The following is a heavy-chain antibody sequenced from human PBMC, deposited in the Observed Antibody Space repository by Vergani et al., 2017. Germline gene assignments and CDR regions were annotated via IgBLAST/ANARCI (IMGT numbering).Heavy chain of an antibody. CDR1: GFTFSSYA. D-gene: IGHD3-3*01. CDR2: ISGSGGST. CDR3: AKVFGPWSGYFDY. J-gene: IGHJ4*02. V-gene: IGHV3-23*01. Sequence: EVQLLESGGGLVQPGGSLRLSCAASGFTFSSYAMSWVRQAPGKGLEWVSAISGSGGSTYYADSVKGRFTISRDNSKNPLYLQMNSLRAEDTAVYYCAKVFGPWSGYFDYWGQGTLVTVSS.